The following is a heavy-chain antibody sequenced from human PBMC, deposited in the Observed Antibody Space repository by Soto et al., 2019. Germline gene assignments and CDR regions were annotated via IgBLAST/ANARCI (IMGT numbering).Heavy chain of an antibody. Sequence: QVQLVQSGAEVKKPGSSVKVSCKASGGTFSSYAISWVRQAPGQGLEWMGGIIPIFGTANYAQKFQGRATITAAESTSPAYMELSSLRSEATAVYYCASEGCSANYRYYAMDVWGQGTTVTVSS. V-gene: IGHV1-69*12. CDR2: IIPIFGTA. D-gene: IGHD3-10*02. CDR1: GGTFSSYA. J-gene: IGHJ6*02. CDR3: ASEGCSANYRYYAMDV.